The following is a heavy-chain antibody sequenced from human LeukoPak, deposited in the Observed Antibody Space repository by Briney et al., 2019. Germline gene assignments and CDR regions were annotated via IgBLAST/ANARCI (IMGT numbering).Heavy chain of an antibody. CDR2: ISYDGSNK. Sequence: GGSLRLSCAASGFTFSSYAMHWVRQAPGKGLEWVAVISYDGSNKYYADSVKGRFTISRDNSKNTLYLQMNSLRAEDTAVYYCASWWKQQLHPRSTTEFDYWGQGTLVTVSS. J-gene: IGHJ4*02. V-gene: IGHV3-30-3*01. CDR3: ASWWKQQLHPRSTTEFDY. CDR1: GFTFSSYA. D-gene: IGHD6-13*01.